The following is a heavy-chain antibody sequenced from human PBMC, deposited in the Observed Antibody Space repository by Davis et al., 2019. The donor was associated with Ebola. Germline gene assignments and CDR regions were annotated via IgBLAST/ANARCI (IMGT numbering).Heavy chain of an antibody. CDR2: INSDGSST. CDR3: AKDQSTYQIDY. CDR1: GFTFSSYW. D-gene: IGHD2-2*01. V-gene: IGHV3-74*01. J-gene: IGHJ4*02. Sequence: GESLKISCAASGFTFSSYWMHWVRQAPGKGLVWVSRINSDGSSTSYADSVKGRFTISRDNSKNTLYLQMNSLRAEDTAVYYCAKDQSTYQIDYWGQGTLVTVSS.